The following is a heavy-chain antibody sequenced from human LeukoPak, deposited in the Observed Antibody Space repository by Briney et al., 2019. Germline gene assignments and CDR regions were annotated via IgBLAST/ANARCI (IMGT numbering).Heavy chain of an antibody. D-gene: IGHD2-21*02. V-gene: IGHV3-23*01. CDR3: AKDSSVVVTAEIDY. Sequence: GGSLRLSCAASGFTFSSYGMSWVRQAPRKGLEWVSAISGSGGSTYYADSVKGRFTISRDNSKNTLYLQMNSLRAEDTAVYYCAKDSSVVVTAEIDYWGQGTLVTVSS. CDR2: ISGSGGST. J-gene: IGHJ4*02. CDR1: GFTFSSYG.